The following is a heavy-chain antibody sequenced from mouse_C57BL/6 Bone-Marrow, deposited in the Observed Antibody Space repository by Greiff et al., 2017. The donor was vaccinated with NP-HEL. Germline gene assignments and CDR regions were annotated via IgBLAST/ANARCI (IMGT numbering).Heavy chain of an antibody. Sequence: QVQLKESGAELARPGASVKLSCKASGYTFTSYGISWVKQRTGQGLEWIGEIYPRSGNTYYNEKFKGKATLTADKSSSTAYMELRSLTSEDSAVYFCARWGYGSSLWYFDVWGTGTTVTVSS. CDR3: ARWGYGSSLWYFDV. CDR1: GYTFTSYG. V-gene: IGHV1-81*01. CDR2: IYPRSGNT. J-gene: IGHJ1*03. D-gene: IGHD1-1*01.